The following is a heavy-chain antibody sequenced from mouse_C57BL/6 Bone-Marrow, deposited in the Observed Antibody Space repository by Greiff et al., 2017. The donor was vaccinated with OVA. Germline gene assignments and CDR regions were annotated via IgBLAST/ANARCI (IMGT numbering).Heavy chain of an antibody. J-gene: IGHJ4*01. CDR1: GFTFSDYY. CDR2: INYDGSST. V-gene: IGHV5-16*01. Sequence: EVKLMESEGGLVQPGSSMKLSCTASGFTFSDYYMAWVRQVPEKGLEWVANINYDGSSTYYMDYLKGRFIISRDNAKNILYLQMSSLKSEDTATYYCARVYDYDGYYAMDYWGQGTSVTVSS. D-gene: IGHD2-4*01. CDR3: ARVYDYDGYYAMDY.